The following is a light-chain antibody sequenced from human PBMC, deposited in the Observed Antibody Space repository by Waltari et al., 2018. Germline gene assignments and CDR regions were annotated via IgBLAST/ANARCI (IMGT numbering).Light chain of an antibody. J-gene: IGLJ2*01. CDR2: MNR. CDR1: NSNIKINY. V-gene: IGLV1-47*01. CDR3: AAWDDSLSGPI. Sequence: QSVLTQPPSTSGTPGQRVTISCSGSNSNIKINYVSWYHQLPGTAPKLLMYMNRRRPSGVSDRLSGYKSGTSASLAISGLRSGDEGDYYCAAWDDSLSGPIFGGGTRLTVL.